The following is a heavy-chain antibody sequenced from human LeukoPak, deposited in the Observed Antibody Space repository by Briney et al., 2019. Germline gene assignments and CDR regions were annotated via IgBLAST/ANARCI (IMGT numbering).Heavy chain of an antibody. V-gene: IGHV3-30*04. CDR3: ARDYALSSSWYGYYFDY. CDR2: ISYDERNK. J-gene: IGHJ4*02. Sequence: GGSLRLSCAASGFTFSTYNIHWVRQAPGKGLEWVAVISYDERNKYYVDSVKGRFTISRDNSKSTLYLQMNSLRAEDTAVYYCARDYALSSSWYGYYFDYWGQGTLVTVSS. CDR1: GFTFSTYN. D-gene: IGHD6-13*01.